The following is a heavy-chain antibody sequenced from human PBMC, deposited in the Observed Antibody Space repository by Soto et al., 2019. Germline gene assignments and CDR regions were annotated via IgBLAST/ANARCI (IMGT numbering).Heavy chain of an antibody. J-gene: IGHJ4*02. CDR2: TYHSGGT. Sequence: QLQLQESGSGLVKPSQTLSLTCVVSGDSISSGGYSWNWIRQPPGKGLEWIGHTYHSGGTLYNPSLASRVTISVAKSKNQSSLRLTSVTAADTAVYYCARDSLSGYYFDYWGQGTLVTVSS. CDR3: ARDSLSGYYFDY. V-gene: IGHV4-30-2*01. D-gene: IGHD3-22*01. CDR1: GDSISSGGYS.